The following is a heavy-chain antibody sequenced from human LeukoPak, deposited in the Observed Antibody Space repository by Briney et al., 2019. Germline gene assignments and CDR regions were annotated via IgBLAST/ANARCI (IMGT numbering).Heavy chain of an antibody. CDR3: ARVLCSSTSCYTLFDY. CDR1: GFTFNVHG. Sequence: GGSLRLSCVASGFTFNVHGMTWVRQAPGEGLEWVSSVGGGTDIHYADSVKGRFIASRDNSKNTLYLQMSSLRAEDTAVYYCARVLCSSTSCYTLFDYWGQGTLVTVSS. V-gene: IGHV3-23*01. J-gene: IGHJ4*02. D-gene: IGHD2-2*02. CDR2: VGGGTDI.